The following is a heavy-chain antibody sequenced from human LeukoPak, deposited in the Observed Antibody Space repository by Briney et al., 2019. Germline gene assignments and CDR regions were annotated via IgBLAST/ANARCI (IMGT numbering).Heavy chain of an antibody. Sequence: SETLCLTCAVYGGSFSGYYWSWIRQPPGKGLEWIGEINHSGSTNYNPSLKSRVTISVDTSKNQFSLKLSSVTAADTAVYYCARVGAAAGIQTYFDYWGQGTLVTVSS. CDR3: ARVGAAAGIQTYFDY. V-gene: IGHV4-34*01. CDR1: GGSFSGYY. D-gene: IGHD6-13*01. J-gene: IGHJ4*02. CDR2: INHSGST.